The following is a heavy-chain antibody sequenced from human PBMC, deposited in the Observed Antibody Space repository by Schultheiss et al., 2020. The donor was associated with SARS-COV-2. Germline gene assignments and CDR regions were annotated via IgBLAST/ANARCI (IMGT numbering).Heavy chain of an antibody. D-gene: IGHD2-2*01. Sequence: GGSLRLSCKGSGYSFTSYWIGWVRQMPGKGLEWMGIIYPGDSDTRYSPSFQGQVTISADKSISTAYLQWSSLKASDTAMYYCARLVGETHIGAEHVVPAVHYYYGMDVWGQGTTVTVSS. CDR3: ARLVGETHIGAEHVVPAVHYYYGMDV. CDR1: GYSFTSYW. J-gene: IGHJ6*02. V-gene: IGHV5-51*01. CDR2: IYPGDSDT.